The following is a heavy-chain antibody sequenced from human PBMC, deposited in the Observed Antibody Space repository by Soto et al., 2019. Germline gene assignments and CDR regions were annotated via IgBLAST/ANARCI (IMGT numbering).Heavy chain of an antibody. D-gene: IGHD2-15*01. CDR1: GVTFISYS. V-gene: IGHV3-48*01. Sequence: GGSLRLSCAASGVTFISYSMNWVRQAPGKGLEWVSYISSSSSTIYYADSVKGRFTISRDNAKNSLYLQMNSLRAEDTAVYYCARDIVVEYYYMDVWGKGTTVTVSS. CDR3: ARDIVVEYYYMDV. J-gene: IGHJ6*03. CDR2: ISSSSSTI.